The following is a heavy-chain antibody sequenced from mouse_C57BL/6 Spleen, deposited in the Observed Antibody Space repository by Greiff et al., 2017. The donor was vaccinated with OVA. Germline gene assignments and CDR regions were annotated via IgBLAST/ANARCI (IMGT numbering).Heavy chain of an antibody. CDR2: ISSGGSYT. CDR3: ARPPITTVGYFDV. J-gene: IGHJ1*03. CDR1: GFTFSSYG. V-gene: IGHV5-6*01. D-gene: IGHD1-1*01. Sequence: EVKLMESGGDLVKPGGSLKLSCAASGFTFSSYGMSWVRQTPDKRLEWVATISSGGSYTYYPDSVKGRFTISRDNAKNTLYLQMSSLKSEDTAMYYCARPPITTVGYFDVWGTGTTVTVSS.